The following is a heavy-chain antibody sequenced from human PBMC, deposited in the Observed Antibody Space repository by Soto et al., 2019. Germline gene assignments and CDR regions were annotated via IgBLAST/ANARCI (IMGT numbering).Heavy chain of an antibody. Sequence: GGSLRLSCSASGFTFSSYEMNWVRQAPGKGLEWVSYISDSGRTIYYADSAKGRFTVSRDDAQNSVYLQMDSLRAEDTAVYYCARDLLHYDFWSGYSAYFYYGMDVWGPGTTVTVSS. CDR2: ISDSGRTI. CDR1: GFTFSSYE. CDR3: ARDLLHYDFWSGYSAYFYYGMDV. V-gene: IGHV3-48*03. D-gene: IGHD3-3*01. J-gene: IGHJ6*02.